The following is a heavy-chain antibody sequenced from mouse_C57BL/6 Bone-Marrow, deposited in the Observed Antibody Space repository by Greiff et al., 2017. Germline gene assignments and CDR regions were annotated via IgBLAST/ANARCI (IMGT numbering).Heavy chain of an antibody. CDR1: GYTFTSYW. CDR3: AGGGFAY. V-gene: IGHV1-69*01. CDR2: IDPSDSYT. J-gene: IGHJ3*01. Sequence: VQLQQPGAELVMPGASVKLSCKASGYTFTSYWMHWVKQRPGQGLEWIGEIDPSDSYTNYNQKFKGKSTLTVDKSSSTAYMQLSSLTSEDSAFYYCAGGGFAYWGQGTLVTVSA.